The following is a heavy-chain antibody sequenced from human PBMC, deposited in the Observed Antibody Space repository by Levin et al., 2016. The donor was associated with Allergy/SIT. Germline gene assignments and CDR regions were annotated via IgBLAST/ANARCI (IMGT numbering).Heavy chain of an antibody. D-gene: IGHD5-12*01. CDR1: GFTFSDYD. CDR2: IIRSGSST. CDR3: ARYLVATMSGANDAFDI. J-gene: IGHJ3*02. Sequence: GESLKISCAASGFTFSDYDMNWVRQVPGKGLEWVSGIIRSGSSTYYADSVKGRFTISRDNAKNSLYLQMNSLRAEDTAVYYCARYLVATMSGANDAFDIWGQGTMVTVSS. V-gene: IGHV3-21*01.